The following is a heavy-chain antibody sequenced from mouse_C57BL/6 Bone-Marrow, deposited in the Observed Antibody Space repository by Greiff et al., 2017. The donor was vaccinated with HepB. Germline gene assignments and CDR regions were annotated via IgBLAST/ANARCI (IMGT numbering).Heavy chain of an antibody. CDR1: GYTFTSYW. D-gene: IGHD1-1*01. J-gene: IGHJ1*03. Sequence: VQLQQPGAELVMPGASVKLSCKASGYTFTSYWMHWVKQRPGQGLEWIGEIDPSDSYTNYNQKFKGKSTLTVDKSSSTAYMQLSSLTSEDSAVYYCAREGYYYGSREYFDVWGTGTTVTVSS. CDR2: IDPSDSYT. CDR3: AREGYYYGSREYFDV. V-gene: IGHV1-69*01.